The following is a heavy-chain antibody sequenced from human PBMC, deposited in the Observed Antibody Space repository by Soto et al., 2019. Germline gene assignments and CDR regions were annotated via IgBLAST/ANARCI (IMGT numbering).Heavy chain of an antibody. CDR3: AIYGGNSGFDY. CDR1: GFTFSSYG. V-gene: IGHV3-30*03. CDR2: ISYDGSNK. D-gene: IGHD2-21*02. Sequence: QVQLVESGGGVVQPGRSLRLSCAASGFTFSSYGMHWVRQAPGKGLEWVAVISYDGSNKYYADSVKGRFTSSRDNSKNTLYLQMNSLRAEDTAVYYCAIYGGNSGFDYWGQGTLVTVSS. J-gene: IGHJ4*02.